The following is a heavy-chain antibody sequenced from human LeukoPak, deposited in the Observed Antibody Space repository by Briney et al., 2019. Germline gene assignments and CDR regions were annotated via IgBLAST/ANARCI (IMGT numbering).Heavy chain of an antibody. Sequence: PGGSLRLSCAASGLTVSSNYMTWVRQAPGKGLEWVSVIYSGDSTHYADSVKGRFTISRDNSKNTLYLQMNSLRAEDTAVYYCARDRGYTQDYWGQGTLVTVSS. V-gene: IGHV3-66*01. D-gene: IGHD5-12*01. CDR2: IYSGDST. CDR3: ARDRGYTQDY. J-gene: IGHJ4*02. CDR1: GLTVSSNY.